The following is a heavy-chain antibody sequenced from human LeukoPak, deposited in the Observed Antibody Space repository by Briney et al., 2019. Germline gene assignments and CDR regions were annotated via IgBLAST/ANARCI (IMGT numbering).Heavy chain of an antibody. CDR2: IDTYTRSP. Sequence: GASVKVSCKASGYSFTTHGINWVRQAPGQGLEWMGWIDTYTRSPSYVQGFEGRFVYSLDTSVETAYLQLSSLKAEDTAVYYCARGARDGALDYWGQGTLVTVSS. J-gene: IGHJ4*02. CDR3: ARGARDGALDY. V-gene: IGHV7-4-1*02. CDR1: GYSFTTHG. D-gene: IGHD3-10*01.